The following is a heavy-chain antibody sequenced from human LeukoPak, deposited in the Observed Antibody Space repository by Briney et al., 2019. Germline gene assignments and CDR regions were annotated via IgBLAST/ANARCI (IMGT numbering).Heavy chain of an antibody. CDR1: GYTLTELS. J-gene: IGHJ4*02. D-gene: IGHD3-22*01. CDR3: AKDLDSSAYYPEY. V-gene: IGHV1-24*01. Sequence: ASVKVSCKVSGYTLTELSMHWVRQTPGKGLEWMGGFDPEDGETVYAQRFQGRVTMTEDTSTDTAYMELSSLRSEDTALYYCAKDLDSSAYYPEYWGQGTLVTVSS. CDR2: FDPEDGET.